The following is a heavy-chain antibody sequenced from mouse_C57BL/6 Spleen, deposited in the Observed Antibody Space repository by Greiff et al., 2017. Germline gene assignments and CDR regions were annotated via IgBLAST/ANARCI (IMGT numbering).Heavy chain of an antibody. Sequence: QVQLQQSGAELVRPGTSVKVSCKASGYAFTNYLIEWVKQRPGQGLEWIGVINPGSGGTNYNEKFKGKATLTADKSSSTAYMQLSSLTSEDSAVYFCARQYYYGSSPFAYWGQGTLVTVSA. V-gene: IGHV1-54*01. J-gene: IGHJ3*01. CDR3: ARQYYYGSSPFAY. CDR2: INPGSGGT. CDR1: GYAFTNYL. D-gene: IGHD1-1*01.